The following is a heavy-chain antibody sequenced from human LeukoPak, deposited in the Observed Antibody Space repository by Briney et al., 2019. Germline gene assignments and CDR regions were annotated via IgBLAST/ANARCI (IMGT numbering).Heavy chain of an antibody. J-gene: IGHJ4*02. Sequence: SVKVSCKASGGTFSSYAISWVRQAPGQGLEWMGGIIPIFGTANYAQKFQGRVTITTDESTSTAYMELSSLRSEDTAVYYCAREVGDCSSTSCYEGGHFDYWGQGTLVTVSS. CDR2: IIPIFGTA. V-gene: IGHV1-69*05. CDR3: AREVGDCSSTSCYEGGHFDY. D-gene: IGHD2-2*01. CDR1: GGTFSSYA.